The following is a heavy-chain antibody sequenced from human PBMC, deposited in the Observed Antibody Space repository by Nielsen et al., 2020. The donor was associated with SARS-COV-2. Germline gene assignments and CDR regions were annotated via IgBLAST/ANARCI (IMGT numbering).Heavy chain of an antibody. V-gene: IGHV3-48*03. CDR3: AAHDYSNYVGWDV. CDR1: GFTFSSYE. CDR2: ISSSGSTI. J-gene: IGHJ6*02. D-gene: IGHD4-11*01. Sequence: GGSLRLSCAASGFTFSSYEMNWVRQAPGKGLEWVSYISSSGSTIYYADSVKGRFTISRDNAKNSLYLQMNSLRAEDTAVYYCAAHDYSNYVGWDVWGQGTTVTVSS.